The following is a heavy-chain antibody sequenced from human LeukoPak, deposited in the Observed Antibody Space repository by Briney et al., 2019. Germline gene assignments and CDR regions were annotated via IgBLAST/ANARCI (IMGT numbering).Heavy chain of an antibody. Sequence: GGSLRLSCAASGFTLSNYGMHWVRQAPGKGLEWVTFIRYDGTSKSYADSVRGRFTISRDNPNNTLYLQMNSLRAEDTAVYYCANSSSGTANFDYWGQGTLVTVSS. V-gene: IGHV3-30*02. D-gene: IGHD1-26*01. J-gene: IGHJ4*02. CDR2: IRYDGTSK. CDR1: GFTLSNYG. CDR3: ANSSSGTANFDY.